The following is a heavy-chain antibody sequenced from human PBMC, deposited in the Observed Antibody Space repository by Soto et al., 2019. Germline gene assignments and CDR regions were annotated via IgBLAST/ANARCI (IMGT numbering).Heavy chain of an antibody. V-gene: IGHV4-4*02. D-gene: IGHD6-6*01. CDR2: IYHSGSI. CDR1: GDSISSSNW. Sequence: PSETLSLTCTVSGDSISSSNWWSWVRQPPGKGLEWIGEIYHSGSINYNPSLKSRVTISVDKSKNQFSLKLSSVTAADTAVYYCARVEYSSSASFDYWGQGTLVTVSS. CDR3: ARVEYSSSASFDY. J-gene: IGHJ4*02.